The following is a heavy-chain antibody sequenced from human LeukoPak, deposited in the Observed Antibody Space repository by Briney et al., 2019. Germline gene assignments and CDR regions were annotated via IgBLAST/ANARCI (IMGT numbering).Heavy chain of an antibody. V-gene: IGHV3-30-3*01. CDR3: ARDRTICSSGSCYSGLDY. CDR2: ISYDGSNK. CDR1: GFTFSSYA. D-gene: IGHD2-15*01. Sequence: GGSLRLSCAASGFTFSSYAMHWVRQAPGKGLEWVAVISYDGSNKYYADSVKGRFTISRDNSKNTLYLQMNSLRAEDTAVYYCARDRTICSSGSCYSGLDYWGQGTLVTVSS. J-gene: IGHJ4*02.